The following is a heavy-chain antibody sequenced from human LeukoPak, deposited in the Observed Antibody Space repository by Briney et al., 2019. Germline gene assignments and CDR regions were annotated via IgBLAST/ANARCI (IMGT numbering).Heavy chain of an antibody. Sequence: GGSLRLSCAASGFTFDDYAMHWVRQAPGKGLEWVSLISGDGGSTYYADSVKGRFTISIDNSKNSLYLQMNSLRTEDTALYYCAKGLLDTAMVVDYYYGMDVWGQGTTVTVSS. V-gene: IGHV3-43*02. J-gene: IGHJ6*02. CDR1: GFTFDDYA. CDR2: ISGDGGST. D-gene: IGHD5-18*01. CDR3: AKGLLDTAMVVDYYYGMDV.